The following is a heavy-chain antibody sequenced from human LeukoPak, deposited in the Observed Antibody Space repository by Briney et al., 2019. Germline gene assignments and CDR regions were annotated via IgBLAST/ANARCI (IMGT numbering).Heavy chain of an antibody. D-gene: IGHD4-23*01. CDR3: ARAARLYGGNPGSLGY. Sequence: ASVRVSCKASGYTFTSYDINCVRQATEQGLECRGWMNPKSGNTGYAQKFQGRVTMTRNTSISTAYMELSSLRSEDTAVYYCARAARLYGGNPGSLGYWGQGTLVTVSS. V-gene: IGHV1-8*01. J-gene: IGHJ4*02. CDR1: GYTFTSYD. CDR2: MNPKSGNT.